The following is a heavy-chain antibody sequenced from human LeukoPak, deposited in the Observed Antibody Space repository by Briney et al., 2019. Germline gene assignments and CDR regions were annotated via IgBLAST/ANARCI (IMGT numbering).Heavy chain of an antibody. V-gene: IGHV1-8*01. Sequence: GASVKVSCKASGYTFTSYDINWVRQATGQGLEWMGWMNPNSGNTGYAQKFQGRVTMTRNTSISTAYMELSSLRSEDTAVYYCARGKGDRAYCSGGSCPYYYYYMDVWGKGTTVTVSS. CDR2: MNPNSGNT. CDR3: ARGKGDRAYCSGGSCPYYYYYMDV. J-gene: IGHJ6*03. D-gene: IGHD2-15*01. CDR1: GYTFTSYD.